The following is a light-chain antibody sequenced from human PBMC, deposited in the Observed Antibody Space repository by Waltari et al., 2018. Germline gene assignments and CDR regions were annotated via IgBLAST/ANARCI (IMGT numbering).Light chain of an antibody. CDR3: SSYAGSSKGV. V-gene: IGLV2-23*02. CDR1: SSAVGNSNR. CDR2: AVS. J-gene: IGLJ2*01. Sequence: QSALTQPASVSGSPGQSIPISCTGTSSAVGNSNRVSWYQQHPGKAPKLMIYAVSKRPSGVSDRFSGSKSGDMASLTISGLQPEDEAEYFCSSYAGSSKGVFGGGTKVTVL.